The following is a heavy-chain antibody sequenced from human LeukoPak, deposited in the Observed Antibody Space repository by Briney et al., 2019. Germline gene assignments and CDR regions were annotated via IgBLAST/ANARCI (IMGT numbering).Heavy chain of an antibody. V-gene: IGHV4-39*01. Sequence: KPSETLSLTCTVSGGSISSSSYSWGWIRQPPGKGLEWIGSIYYSGSTYYNPSLKSRVTISVDTSKNQFSLKLSSVTAADTAVYYCARHPQYYFDYWGQGTLVTVSS. J-gene: IGHJ4*01. CDR3: ARHPQYYFDY. D-gene: IGHD6-19*01. CDR1: GGSISSSSYS. CDR2: IYYSGST.